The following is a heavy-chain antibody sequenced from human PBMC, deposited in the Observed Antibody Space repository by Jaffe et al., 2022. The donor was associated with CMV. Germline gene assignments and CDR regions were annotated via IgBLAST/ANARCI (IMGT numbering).Heavy chain of an antibody. CDR1: GYTFTSYD. V-gene: IGHV1-8*01. Sequence: QVQLVQSGAEVKKPGASVKVSCKASGYTFTSYDINWVRQATGQGLEWMGWMNPNSGNTGYAQKFQGRVTMTRNTSISTAYMELSSLRSEDTAVYYCARGDSSSSGGLNGYYYYGMDVWGQGTTVTVSS. CDR3: ARGDSSSSGGLNGYYYYGMDV. D-gene: IGHD6-6*01. J-gene: IGHJ6*02. CDR2: MNPNSGNT.